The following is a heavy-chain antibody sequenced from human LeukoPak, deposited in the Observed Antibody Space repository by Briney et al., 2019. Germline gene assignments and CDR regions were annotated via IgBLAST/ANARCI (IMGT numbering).Heavy chain of an antibody. D-gene: IGHD6-6*01. V-gene: IGHV4-4*09. Sequence: SETLSLTCTVSGGSISSYYWSWIRQPPGKGLEWIGYIYTSGSTNYNPSLKSRVTISVDTSKNQFSLKLSSVTAADTAVYYCARHKFSSSFDYWGREPWSPSPQ. CDR1: GGSISSYY. J-gene: IGHJ4*02. CDR2: IYTSGST. CDR3: ARHKFSSSFDY.